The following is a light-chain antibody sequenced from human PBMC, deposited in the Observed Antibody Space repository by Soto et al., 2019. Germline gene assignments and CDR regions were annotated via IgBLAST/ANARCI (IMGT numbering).Light chain of an antibody. CDR3: QQLNGSPWT. CDR2: AAS. Sequence: DIQMTQSPSTLSASVGDRVTITCRASQSISSWLAWFQQKPGKAPKLLIYAASNLQSGVPARFSGSGSGTDFTLTIGSLQPEDFATYYCQQLNGSPWTFGQGTKVDI. V-gene: IGKV1-5*01. CDR1: QSISSW. J-gene: IGKJ1*01.